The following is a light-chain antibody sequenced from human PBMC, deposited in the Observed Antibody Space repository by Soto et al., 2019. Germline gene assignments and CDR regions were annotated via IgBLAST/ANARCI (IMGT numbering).Light chain of an antibody. CDR1: QSVSSSY. V-gene: IGKV3-20*01. Sequence: EIVLTQSPGTLSLSPGEGATLSCRASQSVSSSYLAWYQQKPGQAPRLLIYGASTRATGIPDRFSGSGSGTDFTLIISRLAPGDFAVYYCQQYGSSPFTFGPGTKVDIK. CDR2: GAS. CDR3: QQYGSSPFT. J-gene: IGKJ3*01.